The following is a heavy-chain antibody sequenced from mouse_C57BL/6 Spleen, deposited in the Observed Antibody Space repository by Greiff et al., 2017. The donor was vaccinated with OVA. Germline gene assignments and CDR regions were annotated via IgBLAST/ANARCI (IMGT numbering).Heavy chain of an antibody. D-gene: IGHD1-1*01. V-gene: IGHV1-15*01. CDR3: TRRVVATEY. CDR1: GYTFTDYE. J-gene: IGHJ2*01. CDR2: IDPETGGT. Sequence: VQLQESGAELVRPGASVTLSCKASGYTFTDYEMRWVKQTPVPGLEWIAAIDPETGGTAYNQKFKGKAILTAGKSSSTAYMELRSLKSGDSAVYYCTRRVVATEYWGQGNTLTVSS.